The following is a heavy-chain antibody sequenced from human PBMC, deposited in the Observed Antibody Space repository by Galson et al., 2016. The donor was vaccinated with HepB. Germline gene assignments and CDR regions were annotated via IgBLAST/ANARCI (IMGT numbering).Heavy chain of an antibody. CDR2: XTGNGAXT. CDR3: VKDQGGTWGAFDI. V-gene: IGHV3-64D*06. CDR1: GFTFSSXX. Sequence: SLRLSCAASGFTFSSXXIHXXRQAXXKGLXXLSXXTGNGAXTXXXDSXKGRFTIYRDNSRNTLYLQMSSLTTEDTAVYYCVKDQGGTWGAFDIWGQGTLVSVSS. J-gene: IGHJ4*02. D-gene: IGHD2-8*02.